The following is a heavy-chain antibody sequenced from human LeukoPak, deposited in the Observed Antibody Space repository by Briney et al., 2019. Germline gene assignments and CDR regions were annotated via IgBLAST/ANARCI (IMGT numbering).Heavy chain of an antibody. CDR1: SGSISSYY. CDR2: IYYSGST. Sequence: SETLSLTCTVSSGSISSYYWSWIRQPPGKGLEWIGYIYYSGSTNYNPSLKSRVTISVDTSKNQFSLKLSSVTAADTAVYYCARGGPRYYYDSSGYHFDCWGQGTLVTVSS. D-gene: IGHD3-22*01. CDR3: ARGGPRYYYDSSGYHFDC. V-gene: IGHV4-59*01. J-gene: IGHJ4*02.